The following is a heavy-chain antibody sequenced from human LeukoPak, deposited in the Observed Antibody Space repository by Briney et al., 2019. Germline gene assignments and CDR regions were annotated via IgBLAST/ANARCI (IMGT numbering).Heavy chain of an antibody. CDR2: IYHSGST. CDR3: ARLMGGGFGH. D-gene: IGHD2-15*01. V-gene: IGHV4-4*02. CDR1: GGSITSNDW. J-gene: IGHJ4*02. Sequence: SETLSLTCAVSGGSITSNDWWSWVRQPPGKGLEWIGEIYHSGSTNYNPSLKSRVTISLDKSKNQFSLKLSSVTAADTAVYYCARLMGGGFGHWGQGTLVTVSS.